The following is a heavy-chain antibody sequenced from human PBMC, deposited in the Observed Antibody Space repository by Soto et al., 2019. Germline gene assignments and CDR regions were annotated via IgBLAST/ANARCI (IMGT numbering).Heavy chain of an antibody. CDR3: AREALKWELPDY. D-gene: IGHD1-26*01. Sequence: SETLSLTCTVSGGSISSGDYYWSWIRQPPGKGLEWIGYIYYSGSTYYNPSLKSRVTISVDTSKNQFSLKLSSVTAADTAVYYCAREALKWELPDYWGQGTLVTVSS. V-gene: IGHV4-30-4*01. CDR1: GGSISSGDYY. J-gene: IGHJ4*02. CDR2: IYYSGST.